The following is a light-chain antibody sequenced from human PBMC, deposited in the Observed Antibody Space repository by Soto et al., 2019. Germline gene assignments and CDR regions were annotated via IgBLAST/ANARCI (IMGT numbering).Light chain of an antibody. CDR3: QQRSSWPPL. J-gene: IGKJ5*01. Sequence: EIVLTQSPATLSLYPGERATLSCRASQSVGSYLVWYQQKPGQAPRLLIHGASNRATGIPARFSGSGSGADFTLTISSLEPEDFAVDYCQQRSSWPPLFGQGTRLEI. CDR1: QSVGSY. V-gene: IGKV3-11*01. CDR2: GAS.